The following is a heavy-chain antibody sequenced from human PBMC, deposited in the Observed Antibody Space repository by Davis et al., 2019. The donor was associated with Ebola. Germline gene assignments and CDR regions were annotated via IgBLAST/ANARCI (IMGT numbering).Heavy chain of an antibody. D-gene: IGHD2/OR15-2a*01. V-gene: IGHV1-2*02. J-gene: IGHJ6*03. CDR1: GYTFTGYY. CDR2: INPNSGGT. Sequence: ASVKVSCKASGYTFTGYYMHWVRQAPGQGLAWMGWINPNSGGTNYAQKFQGRVTMNRDTSISTAYMELRRLRSDDTAVYYCARTFLGYYYYYMDVWGKGTTVTVSS. CDR3: ARTFLGYYYYYMDV.